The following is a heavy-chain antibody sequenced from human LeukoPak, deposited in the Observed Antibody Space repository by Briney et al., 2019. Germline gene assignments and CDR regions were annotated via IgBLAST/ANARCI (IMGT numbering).Heavy chain of an antibody. CDR3: ARQAPRYSGYDRLLHFDP. J-gene: IGHJ5*02. D-gene: IGHD5-12*01. V-gene: IGHV4-39*01. CDR2: IYYSGST. CDR1: GGSISSSTYY. Sequence: PSETLSLTCTVSGGSISSSTYYWGWIRQPPGKGLEWIGSIYYSGSTYYNPSLKSRDTISVDTSKNQFSLKVSSVTAADTAVYYCARQAPRYSGYDRLLHFDPWGQGTLVTVSS.